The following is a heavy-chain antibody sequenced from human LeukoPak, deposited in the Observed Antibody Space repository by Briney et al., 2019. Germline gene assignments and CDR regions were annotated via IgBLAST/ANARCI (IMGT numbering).Heavy chain of an antibody. D-gene: IGHD2-2*01. CDR3: ARPPPQCGGTNCYALVY. Sequence: SETLSLTCTVSGGSVSSSSYYWGWIRQPPGKGLEWIGSISYSGSPYYNPSLKSRVTISIITTKNQFSLKLTSVTAADTAVYYCARPPPQCGGTNCYALVYWGQGSPVTVS. CDR1: GGSVSSSSYY. J-gene: IGHJ4*01. V-gene: IGHV4-39*07. CDR2: ISYSGSP.